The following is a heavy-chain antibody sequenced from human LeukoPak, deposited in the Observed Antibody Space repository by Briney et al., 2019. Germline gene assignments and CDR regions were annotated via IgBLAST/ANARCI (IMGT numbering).Heavy chain of an antibody. Sequence: PGGSLRLSCAASGFTFDRHAMSWVRQAPGKGLEWVSAINFSGGTKYYADSVKGRISISRDNFKNTLYLQMNSLRAEDTAVYYCAKDEVLVGANEFDYWGQGTLVTVSS. J-gene: IGHJ4*02. CDR1: GFTFDRHA. CDR3: AKDEVLVGANEFDY. D-gene: IGHD1-26*01. V-gene: IGHV3-23*01. CDR2: INFSGGTK.